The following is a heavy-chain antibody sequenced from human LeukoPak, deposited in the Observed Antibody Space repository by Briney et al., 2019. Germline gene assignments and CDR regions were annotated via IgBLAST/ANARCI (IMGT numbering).Heavy chain of an antibody. D-gene: IGHD3-16*01. V-gene: IGHV3-23*01. CDR3: VLRGGATDY. CDR1: GFTFSSFV. Sequence: GGSLRLSCAASGFTFSSFVLNWVRQAPGKGLEWVSTISGSGGTTYYAESVKGRFTISRDNSKNTLYLQMNSLRAEDTAVYYCVLRGGATDYWGQGTLVTVSS. CDR2: ISGSGGTT. J-gene: IGHJ4*02.